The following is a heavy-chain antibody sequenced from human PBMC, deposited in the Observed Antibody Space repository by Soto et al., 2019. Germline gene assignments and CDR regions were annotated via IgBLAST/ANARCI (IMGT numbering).Heavy chain of an antibody. CDR1: GGSISSGNYY. D-gene: IGHD3-22*01. J-gene: IGHJ3*01. Sequence: PSETLSLTCIVSGGSISSGNYYWCLIRQPPGKGLEWIGYISHSGTAYYNPSLKSRITISVDTSKNQFSLHLNSVTPEDTAVHYCARISHDSSPSWGQGTMVTVSS. V-gene: IGHV4-30-4*01. CDR3: ARISHDSSPS. CDR2: ISHSGTA.